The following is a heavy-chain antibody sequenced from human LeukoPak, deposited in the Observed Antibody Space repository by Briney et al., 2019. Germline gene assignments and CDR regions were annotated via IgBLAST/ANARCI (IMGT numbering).Heavy chain of an antibody. V-gene: IGHV1-24*01. D-gene: IGHD4-23*01. CDR2: FDPEDGET. Sequence: GASVKVSCKVSGYTLTELSMHWVRQAPGKGLEWMGGFDPEDGETIYAQKFQGRVTMTEDTSTDTAYMELSSLRSEDTAVYYCARSLHDYGGSSQEYYFDYWGQGTLVTVSS. J-gene: IGHJ4*02. CDR1: GYTLTELS. CDR3: ARSLHDYGGSSQEYYFDY.